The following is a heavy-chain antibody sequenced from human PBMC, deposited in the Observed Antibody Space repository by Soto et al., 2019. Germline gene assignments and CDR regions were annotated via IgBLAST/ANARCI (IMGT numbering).Heavy chain of an antibody. V-gene: IGHV1-18*01. CDR2: ISTYNSNE. CDR3: SRHGYCRSGDCSLYSHDFFGIDF. Sequence: QVQLVQSGGEEKKPGASVKVSCKASGYSFMRYGISWVRQAPGQGLEWMGWISTYNSNEKYAQKFQGRVTLTIDTSTNIAQVELRSQRPDGTAVYYCSRHGYCRSGDCSLYSHDFFGIDFWGQGTTVTVFS. J-gene: IGHJ6*02. D-gene: IGHD2-2*01. CDR1: GYSFMRYG.